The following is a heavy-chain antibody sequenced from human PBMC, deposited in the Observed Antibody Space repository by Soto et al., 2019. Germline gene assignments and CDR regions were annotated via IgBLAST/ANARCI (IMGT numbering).Heavy chain of an antibody. Sequence: GASLKISCKGSGYSFTSYWISWVRRMPGKGLEWMGRIDPSDSYTNYSPSFQGHVTISADKSIGTAYLQWSSLKASDTAMYYCARSHSSGWERYYYYGMDVWGQGT. CDR1: GYSFTSYW. CDR3: ARSHSSGWERYYYYGMDV. V-gene: IGHV5-10-1*01. D-gene: IGHD6-19*01. CDR2: IDPSDSYT. J-gene: IGHJ6*02.